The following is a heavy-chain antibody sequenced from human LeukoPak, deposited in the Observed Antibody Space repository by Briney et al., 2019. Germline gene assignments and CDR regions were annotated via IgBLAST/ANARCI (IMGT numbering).Heavy chain of an antibody. V-gene: IGHV1-69*13. D-gene: IGHD3-22*01. Sequence: ASVKVSCKASGGTFSSYAISWVRQAPGQGLEWMGGIIPIFGTANYAQKFQGRVTITADESTSTAYMDLSSLRSEDTAVYYCARDLYYYDSSGYYPEYFDYWGQGTLVTVSS. CDR2: IIPIFGTA. CDR1: GGTFSSYA. J-gene: IGHJ4*02. CDR3: ARDLYYYDSSGYYPEYFDY.